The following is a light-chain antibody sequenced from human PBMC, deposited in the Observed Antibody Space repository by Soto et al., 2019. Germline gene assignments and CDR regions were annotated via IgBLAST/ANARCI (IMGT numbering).Light chain of an antibody. CDR1: QTISSW. J-gene: IGKJ1*01. CDR2: KAS. Sequence: TQVPQSTSTLPGSVGDRDTITCRASQTISSWLAWYQQKPGKAPKLLIYKASTLQSGVPSRFSGSGSGTDFTLTISSLQPEDVAAYYCQMYSSAPPTFGQGTKVDIK. CDR3: QMYSSAPPT. V-gene: IGKV1-27*01.